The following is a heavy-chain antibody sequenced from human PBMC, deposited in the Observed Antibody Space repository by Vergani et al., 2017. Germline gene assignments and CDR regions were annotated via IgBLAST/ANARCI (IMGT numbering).Heavy chain of an antibody. D-gene: IGHD3-10*01. CDR3: ARGPGEGSGSFVFDY. CDR1: GYTFTSYA. Sequence: QVQLVQSGAEVKKPGASVKVSCKASGYTFTSYAMHWVRQAPGQRLEWMGWINAGNGNTKYSQKFQDRVTITRDTSASTAYMELSSLRSEDTAVYYCARGPGEGSGSFVFDYWGQGTLVTVSS. V-gene: IGHV1-3*01. J-gene: IGHJ4*02. CDR2: INAGNGNT.